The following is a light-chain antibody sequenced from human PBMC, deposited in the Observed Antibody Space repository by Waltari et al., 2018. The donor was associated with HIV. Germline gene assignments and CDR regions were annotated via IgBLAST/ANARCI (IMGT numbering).Light chain of an antibody. V-gene: IGKV4-1*01. J-gene: IGKJ2*01. CDR2: WAS. CDR3: QQFYRTPDT. Sequence: DIVMTQSPDSLAVSLGERATINCKSSQTIFYSSNNKNDLAWYQQKPGQCPKLLISWASTREFGVPDRFSGSGSGIDFTLTISSLQDEDVAVYYCQQFYRTPDTFGQGTRLEFK. CDR1: QTIFYSSNNKND.